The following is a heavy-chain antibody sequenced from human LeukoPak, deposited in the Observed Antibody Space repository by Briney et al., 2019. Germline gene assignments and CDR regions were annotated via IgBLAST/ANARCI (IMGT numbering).Heavy chain of an antibody. V-gene: IGHV4-4*07. CDR1: GGSISCYY. Sequence: SXXVSLTCTVSGGSISCYYWSWIRQPAGKGLEWIGRIYTSGSTNYNPSLKSRVTISVETSKNRCALKMSSVTAADTAVYYCARTVQSSGWFPDAFDIWGQGTMVTVSS. CDR3: ARTVQSSGWFPDAFDI. J-gene: IGHJ3*02. CDR2: IYTSGST. D-gene: IGHD6-19*01.